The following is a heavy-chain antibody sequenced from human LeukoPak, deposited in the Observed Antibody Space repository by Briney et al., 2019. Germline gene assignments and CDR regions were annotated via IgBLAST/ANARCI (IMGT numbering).Heavy chain of an antibody. CDR1: GFTLSSYA. Sequence: PGGSLRLSCTASGFTLSSYAMSWVRQAPGKGLEWVSLISGNAGSTYYADSVKGRFTISRDITKNTLYLQMNSLRAEDTAVYYCARDSGYDFEDYWGQGTLVTVSS. J-gene: IGHJ4*02. D-gene: IGHD5-12*01. CDR2: ISGNAGST. V-gene: IGHV3-23*01. CDR3: ARDSGYDFEDY.